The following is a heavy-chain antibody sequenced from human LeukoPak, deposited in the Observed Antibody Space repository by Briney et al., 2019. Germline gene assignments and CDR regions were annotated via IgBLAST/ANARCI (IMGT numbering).Heavy chain of an antibody. Sequence: ASVKVSCKPSGYTFTSYDINWVRQATGQGLEWMGWMNPNSGNTGYAQKFQGRVTMTRNTSISTAYMELSSLRSEDTAVYYCASVSAHYYYYGMDVWGQGTTVTVSS. J-gene: IGHJ6*02. CDR1: GYTFTSYD. V-gene: IGHV1-8*01. CDR3: ASVSAHYYYYGMDV. D-gene: IGHD2/OR15-2a*01. CDR2: MNPNSGNT.